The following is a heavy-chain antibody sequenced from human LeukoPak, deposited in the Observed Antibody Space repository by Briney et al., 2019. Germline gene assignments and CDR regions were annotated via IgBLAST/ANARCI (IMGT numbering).Heavy chain of an antibody. Sequence: PWASVKVSCKASGYTFTGYYMHWVRQAPGQGLEWMGWINPNSGGTNYAQKFQGRVTMTRDTSISTAYMELSRLRSEDTAVYYCARGWGAVAGTLYFDYWGQGTLVTVSS. V-gene: IGHV1-2*02. D-gene: IGHD6-19*01. CDR3: ARGWGAVAGTLYFDY. J-gene: IGHJ4*02. CDR2: INPNSGGT. CDR1: GYTFTGYY.